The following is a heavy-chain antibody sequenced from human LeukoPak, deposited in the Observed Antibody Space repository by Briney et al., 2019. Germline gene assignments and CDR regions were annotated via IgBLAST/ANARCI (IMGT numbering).Heavy chain of an antibody. J-gene: IGHJ4*02. CDR1: GLNFSSYW. CDR2: IKYDGTHK. CDR3: ASSHDSSGND. Sequence: GGSLRLSCVASGLNFSSYWMAWVRQAPGKGLEWVANIKYDGTHKFYADSVKGRFTISRDNAKNSLFLEMNSLTADDTAVYFCASSHDSSGNDWGQGTLVTVSS. D-gene: IGHD3-22*01. V-gene: IGHV3-7*01.